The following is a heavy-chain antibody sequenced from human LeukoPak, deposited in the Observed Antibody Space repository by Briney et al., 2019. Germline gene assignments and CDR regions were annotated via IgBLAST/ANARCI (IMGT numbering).Heavy chain of an antibody. V-gene: IGHV4-4*07. CDR3: ASPRHHKRQIYSSGWYAFDY. J-gene: IGHJ4*02. D-gene: IGHD6-19*01. Sequence: PSETLSLTCTVSGGSVTGYYWTWIRQPAGKGLEWIGRIYSCGSTNYNPSLKSRVTMSVDTSKNQFSLRLSSVTAADTAVYYCASPRHHKRQIYSSGWYAFDYWGQGTLVTVSS. CDR2: IYSCGST. CDR1: GGSVTGYY.